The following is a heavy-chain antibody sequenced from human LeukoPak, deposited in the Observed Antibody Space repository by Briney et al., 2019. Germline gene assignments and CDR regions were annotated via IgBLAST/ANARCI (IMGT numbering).Heavy chain of an antibody. CDR3: ARAAFWSGYPNYYYYGMDV. Sequence: PGGSLRLSCAASGFTFSSYWMHWVRQAPGKGLVWVSRIYSDGNTTNYADSVKGRFTISRDNSKNTLYLQMNSLRAEDTAVYYCARAAFWSGYPNYYYYGMDVWGQGTTVTVSS. CDR1: GFTFSSYW. V-gene: IGHV3-74*01. CDR2: IYSDGNTT. J-gene: IGHJ6*02. D-gene: IGHD3-3*01.